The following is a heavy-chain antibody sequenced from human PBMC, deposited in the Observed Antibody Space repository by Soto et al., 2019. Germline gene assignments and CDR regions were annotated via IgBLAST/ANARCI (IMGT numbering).Heavy chain of an antibody. CDR3: AREACTRTDRYTKEIDS. CDR1: GGTFVNYA. J-gene: IGHJ4*02. V-gene: IGHV1-69*13. CDR2: IIPFFGTT. Sequence: SVKVSCKASGGTFVNYAFSWVRQAPGQGLEWMGGIIPFFGTTHLAQRFQGRVTLTADGSTSTAYMELSSLRSEDTALYFCAREACTRTDRYTKEIDSWGRGTLVTVSS. D-gene: IGHD2-8*01.